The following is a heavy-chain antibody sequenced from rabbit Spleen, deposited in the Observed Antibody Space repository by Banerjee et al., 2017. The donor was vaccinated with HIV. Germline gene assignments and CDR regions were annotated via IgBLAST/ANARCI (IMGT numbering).Heavy chain of an antibody. CDR2: INVGDAST. CDR3: ARASVGFNGYNHAYYYGMDL. V-gene: IGHV1S40*01. Sequence: QSLEESGGDLVKPGASLTLTCTASGVSFSSGDDMCWVRQAPGKRPEWIACINVGDASTDYASWAKGRFTISKTSSTTVTLQMTSLTAADTATYLCARASVGFNGYNHAYYYGMDLWGQGTLVTVS. CDR1: GVSFSSGDD. J-gene: IGHJ6*01. D-gene: IGHD6-1*01.